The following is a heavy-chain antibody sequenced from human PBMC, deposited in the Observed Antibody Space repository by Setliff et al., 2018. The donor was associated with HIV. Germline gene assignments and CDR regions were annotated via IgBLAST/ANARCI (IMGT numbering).Heavy chain of an antibody. D-gene: IGHD5-18*01. CDR2: INSDGSSI. Sequence: GGSLRLSCAASGFIFSNYWMHWVRQAPGKGLVWVSRINSDGSSISYADSVKGRFTISRDNAKNTLYLQMNSLRGEDTAVYYCASIELAAMVPVDYWGQGTLVTVSS. CDR1: GFIFSNYW. J-gene: IGHJ4*02. CDR3: ASIELAAMVPVDY. V-gene: IGHV3-74*01.